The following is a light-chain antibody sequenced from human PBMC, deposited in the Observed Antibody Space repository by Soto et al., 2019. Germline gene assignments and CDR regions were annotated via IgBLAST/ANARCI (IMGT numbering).Light chain of an antibody. J-gene: IGLJ1*01. CDR1: SSNVGSYNL. CDR3: CSYAGSYTYV. CDR2: EVS. Sequence: QSALTQPASMSGSPGLSITISCTGTSSNVGSYNLVSWYQQHPGKAPKLMIYEVSKRPPGVSNRFSGSKSGNTASLTISGLQAEDEADYHCCSYAGSYTYVFGPGTKVTVL. V-gene: IGLV2-23*02.